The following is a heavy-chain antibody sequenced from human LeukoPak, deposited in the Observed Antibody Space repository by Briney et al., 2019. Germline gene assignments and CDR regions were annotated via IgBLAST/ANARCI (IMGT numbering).Heavy chain of an antibody. J-gene: IGHJ5*02. D-gene: IGHD1-26*01. CDR1: GYTFTGYY. CDR3: ARGELVGLGAISAGWFDP. V-gene: IGHV1-2*06. Sequence: GASVKVSCKASGYTFTGYYMHWVRQAPGQGLEWMGRINPNSGGTNYAQKFQGRVTMTRDTSISTAYMELSRLRSDDTTVYYCARGELVGLGAISAGWFDPGAREPWSPSPQ. CDR2: INPNSGGT.